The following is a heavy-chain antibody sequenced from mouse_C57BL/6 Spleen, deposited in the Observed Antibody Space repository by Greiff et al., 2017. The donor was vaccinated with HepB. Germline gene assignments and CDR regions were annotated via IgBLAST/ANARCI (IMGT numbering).Heavy chain of an antibody. Sequence: VQLQQSGTVLARPGASVKMSCKTSGYTFTSYWMHWVKQRPGQGLEWIGAIYPGNSDTSYNQKFKGKAKLTAVTSACTAYMELSSLTNEDSAVYYCTRNEVLRPYAMDYWGQGTSVTVSS. J-gene: IGHJ4*01. CDR2: IYPGNSDT. CDR3: TRNEVLRPYAMDY. D-gene: IGHD1-2*01. CDR1: GYTFTSYW. V-gene: IGHV1-5*01.